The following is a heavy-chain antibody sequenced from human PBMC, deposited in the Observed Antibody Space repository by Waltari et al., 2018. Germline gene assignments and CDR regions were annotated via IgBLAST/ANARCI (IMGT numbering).Heavy chain of an antibody. CDR1: GFTVNSNY. CDR2: VYVTGNT. Sequence: EVQLVESGGDLVQPGGSLRLSCAASGFTVNSNYINWVRQSPGKGLEWVSVVYVTGNTDYADSVEGRFTTSRDNSKNTVYLQMDSLRVEDTAMYYCARRLVVAGTLDVFDLWGQGTRVIVSS. CDR3: ARRLVVAGTLDVFDL. J-gene: IGHJ3*01. D-gene: IGHD2-15*01. V-gene: IGHV3-53*03.